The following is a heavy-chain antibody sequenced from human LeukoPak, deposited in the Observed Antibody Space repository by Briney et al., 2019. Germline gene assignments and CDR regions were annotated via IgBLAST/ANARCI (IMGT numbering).Heavy chain of an antibody. J-gene: IGHJ4*02. CDR2: IYYSGST. CDR1: GGSIGSYY. D-gene: IGHD3-16*01. CDR3: ARLEDGGSY. Sequence: SETLSLTCTVSGGSIGSYYWSWIRQPPGKGLEWIGYIYYSGSTNYNPSLKSRVTISVDTSKNQFSLKLSSVTAADTAVYYCARLEDGGSYWGQGALVTVSS. V-gene: IGHV4-59*08.